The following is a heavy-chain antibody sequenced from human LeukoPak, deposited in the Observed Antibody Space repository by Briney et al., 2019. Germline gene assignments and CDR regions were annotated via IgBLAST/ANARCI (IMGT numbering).Heavy chain of an antibody. Sequence: SETLSLTCAVYGGSFSGYYWIWIRQPPGKGLEWIGEINHSGSTNYNPSLKSRVTISVDTSKNQFSLKLSSVTAADTAVYYCAGAGLGRYGTAYWGQGTLVTVSS. J-gene: IGHJ4*02. D-gene: IGHD4-17*01. CDR3: AGAGLGRYGTAY. V-gene: IGHV4-34*01. CDR1: GGSFSGYY. CDR2: INHSGST.